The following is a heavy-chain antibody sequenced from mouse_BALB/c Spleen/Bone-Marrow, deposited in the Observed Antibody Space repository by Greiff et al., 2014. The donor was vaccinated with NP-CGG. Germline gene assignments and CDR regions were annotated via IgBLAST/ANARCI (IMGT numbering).Heavy chain of an antibody. CDR3: AKNYYYGYVAY. V-gene: IGHV4-1*02. CDR2: INPASSTI. CDR1: GFDFSRYW. J-gene: IGHJ3*01. Sequence: VQLKESGGGLVQPGGSLKLSCAASGFDFSRYWRTWVRQAPGKGLEWIGEINPASSTINYTPSLKDKFIISRDNAKNTLYLQMSKVRSEDTALYYCAKNYYYGYVAYWGQGTLVTVSA. D-gene: IGHD1-2*01.